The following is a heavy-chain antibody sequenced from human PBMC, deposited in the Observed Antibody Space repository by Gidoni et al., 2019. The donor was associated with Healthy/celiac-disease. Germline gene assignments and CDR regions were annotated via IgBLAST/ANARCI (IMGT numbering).Heavy chain of an antibody. D-gene: IGHD2-2*01. CDR1: GFDVADDA. CDR3: TKDIVYCSSTSCLVFDY. CDR2: IIGNSDTI. Sequence: EVQLVETGGGLVQPGRSMRLTCADSGFDVADDALHLVRQAPGTGMEWVSGIIGNSDTIGYADSVKGRFTISRDNAKHSLYLQMNSLRPEDTALYFCTKDIVYCSSTSCLVFDYWGQGTLVTVSS. J-gene: IGHJ4*02. V-gene: IGHV3-9*01.